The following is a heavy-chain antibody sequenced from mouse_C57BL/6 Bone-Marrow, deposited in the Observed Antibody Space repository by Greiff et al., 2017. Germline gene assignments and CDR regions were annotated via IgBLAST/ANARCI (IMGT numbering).Heavy chain of an antibody. V-gene: IGHV2-2*01. CDR2: IWRGGST. D-gene: IGHD2-2*01. J-gene: IGHJ4*01. CDR3: ARNPRGRLPYAMDY. CDR1: GFSLTSYG. Sequence: QVQLKESGPGLVQPSQSLSITCTVSGFSLTSYGVHWVRQSPGKGLEWLGVIWRGGSTDYNAAFISRLSISKDNSKSQVFFKMNSLQADDTAIYYCARNPRGRLPYAMDYWGQGTSVTVSS.